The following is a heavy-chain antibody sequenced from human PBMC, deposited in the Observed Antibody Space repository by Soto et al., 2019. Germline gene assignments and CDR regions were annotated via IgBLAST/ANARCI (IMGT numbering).Heavy chain of an antibody. CDR1: GGSITSDSYY. CDR3: ARHNYGSNWFDP. J-gene: IGHJ5*02. D-gene: IGHD3-10*01. V-gene: IGHV4-39*01. CDR2: TYYGEST. Sequence: SETLSLTCTVSGGSITSDSYYWGWIRQPPGKGLEWIGSTYYGESTYYNPSLKSRVTISVDTSKNQFSLKLSSVTVADTAVYYCARHNYGSNWFDPWGQGTQVTVSS.